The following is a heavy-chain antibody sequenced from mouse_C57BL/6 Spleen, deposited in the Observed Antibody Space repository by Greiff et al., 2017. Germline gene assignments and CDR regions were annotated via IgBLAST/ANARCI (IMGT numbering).Heavy chain of an antibody. V-gene: IGHV1-74*01. Sequence: QVQLQQPGAELVKPGASVKVSCNASGYTFTSYWMHWVKQRPGQGLEWIGRIHPSDSDTNYNQKFKGKATLTVDKSSSTAYMQLSSLTSEDSAVYYCATTVVEGAMDYWGQGTSVTVSS. CDR1: GYTFTSYW. J-gene: IGHJ4*01. D-gene: IGHD1-1*01. CDR3: ATTVVEGAMDY. CDR2: IHPSDSDT.